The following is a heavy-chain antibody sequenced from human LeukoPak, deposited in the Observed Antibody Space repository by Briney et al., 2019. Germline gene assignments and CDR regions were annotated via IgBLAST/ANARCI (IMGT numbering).Heavy chain of an antibody. D-gene: IGHD4-17*01. CDR3: AKALYGDYNWFDP. CDR1: VFTFSSYG. V-gene: IGHV3-33*06. Sequence: GGSLRLSCRAWVFTFSSYGMHWVRQAPGKGLEWVAVIWYDGSNKYYADSVKGRFTISRDNSKNTLYLQMNSLRAEDTAVYYCAKALYGDYNWFDPWGQGTLVTVSA. CDR2: IWYDGSNK. J-gene: IGHJ5*02.